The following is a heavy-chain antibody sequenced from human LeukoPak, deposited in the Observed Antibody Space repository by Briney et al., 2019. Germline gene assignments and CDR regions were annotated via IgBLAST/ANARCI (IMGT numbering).Heavy chain of an antibody. D-gene: IGHD4-11*01. Sequence: PSQTLSLTCTVSGGSISSGGYYWSWIRQHPGKGLEWIGYIYYSGSTNYNPSLKSRVTISVDTSKNQFSLKLSSVTAADTAVYYCARAETVKYYYGMDVWGQGTTDTVSS. V-gene: IGHV4-31*03. CDR2: IYYSGST. CDR1: GGSISSGGYY. CDR3: ARAETVKYYYGMDV. J-gene: IGHJ6*02.